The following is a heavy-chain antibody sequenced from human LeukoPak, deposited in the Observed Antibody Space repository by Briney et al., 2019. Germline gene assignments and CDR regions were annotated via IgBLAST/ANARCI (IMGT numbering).Heavy chain of an antibody. CDR1: GFTFSSYG. CDR3: AKVKDYYYDSSGYSEYFDY. V-gene: IGHV3-33*06. D-gene: IGHD3-22*01. Sequence: PGRSLRLSCAASGFTFSSYGMHWVRQAPGKGLEWVAVIWYDGSNKYYADSVKGRFTISRDNSKNTLYLQMNSLRAEDTAVYYCAKVKDYYYDSSGYSEYFDYWGQGTLVTVSS. CDR2: IWYDGSNK. J-gene: IGHJ4*02.